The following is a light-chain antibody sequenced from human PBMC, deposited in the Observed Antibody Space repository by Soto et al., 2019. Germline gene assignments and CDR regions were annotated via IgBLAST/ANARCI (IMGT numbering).Light chain of an antibody. CDR3: QQAQSFPLT. CDR2: DAS. CDR1: QSIRSY. Sequence: DIQMTQSPSSVSASVGDRVTITCRASQSIRSYLAWYQQKPGKAPNLLIYDASSLQSGVPTRFSGSGSGTDFTLTISSLLPEDLATYYCQQAQSFPLTFGGGTKVEMK. J-gene: IGKJ4*01. V-gene: IGKV1D-12*01.